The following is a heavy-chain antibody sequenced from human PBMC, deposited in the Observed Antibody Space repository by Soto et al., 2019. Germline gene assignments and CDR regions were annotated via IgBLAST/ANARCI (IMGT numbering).Heavy chain of an antibody. D-gene: IGHD3-3*01. Sequence: QVQLVQSGAEVKKPGASVKVSCKASGYTFTSYAMHWVRQAPGQRLEWMGWINAGNGNTKYSQKFQGRVTITRDTSASTAYMELSSLRSEDTAVYYCARVGPGITIFGVVIEDYGMDVWGQGTTVTVSS. CDR2: INAGNGNT. J-gene: IGHJ6*02. CDR1: GYTFTSYA. CDR3: ARVGPGITIFGVVIEDYGMDV. V-gene: IGHV1-3*01.